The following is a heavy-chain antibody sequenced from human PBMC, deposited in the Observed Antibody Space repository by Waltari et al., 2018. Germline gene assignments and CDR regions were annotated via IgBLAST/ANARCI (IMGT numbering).Heavy chain of an antibody. CDR2: INYDGSQK. V-gene: IGHV3-7*01. D-gene: IGHD2-2*01. J-gene: IGHJ4*02. Sequence: EVQLVESGGGLVQPGGSLRLSCGASGFTFSRYWMSGVRQTPGKGLEWVANINYDGSQKYYAGSVKGRFTISRDNAKNSLYLQMNSLRVEDTAVYYCAKSRGFEYWGQGTLITVSS. CDR3: AKSRGFEY. CDR1: GFTFSRYW.